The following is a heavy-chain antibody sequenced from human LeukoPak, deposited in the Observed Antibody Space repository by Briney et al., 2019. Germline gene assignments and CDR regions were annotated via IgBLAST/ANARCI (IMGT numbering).Heavy chain of an antibody. V-gene: IGHV4-61*02. CDR1: GGSISSGSYY. CDR3: ARSGPGDY. CDR2: IYTSGST. Sequence: SETLSLTCTVSGGSISSGSYYWSWIRQPAGTGLEWIGRIYTSGSTNYSPSLKSRVTISVDTSKNQFSLKLSSVTAADTAVYYCARSGPGDYWGQGTLVTVSS. D-gene: IGHD7-27*01. J-gene: IGHJ4*02.